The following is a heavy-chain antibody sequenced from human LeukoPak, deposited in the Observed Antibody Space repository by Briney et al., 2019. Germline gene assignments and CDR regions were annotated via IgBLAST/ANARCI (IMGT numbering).Heavy chain of an antibody. Sequence: PGGSLRLSCAASGFTVSSIYMNWVRQAPGKGLEWVSVIYSGGTTYYADSVKGRFTISRDNSKNTLYLQMKSLRAEDTAVYYCARASSIGAAGLFDYWGQGTLVTVSS. CDR3: ARASSIGAAGLFDY. CDR1: GFTVSSIY. J-gene: IGHJ4*02. V-gene: IGHV3-53*01. CDR2: IYSGGTT. D-gene: IGHD6-13*01.